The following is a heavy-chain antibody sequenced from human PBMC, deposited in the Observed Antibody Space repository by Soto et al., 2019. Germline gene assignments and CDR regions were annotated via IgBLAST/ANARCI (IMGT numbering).Heavy chain of an antibody. J-gene: IGHJ6*02. CDR2: ISYDGSNK. CDR1: GFTFSSYG. Sequence: GGSLRLSCAASGFTFSSYGMRWVRQAPGKGLEWVAVISYDGSNKYYADSVKGRFTISRDNSKNTLYLQMNSLRAEDTAVYYCAKVGYSSGWYGYYYYGMDVWGQGTTVTVSS. D-gene: IGHD6-19*01. CDR3: AKVGYSSGWYGYYYYGMDV. V-gene: IGHV3-30*18.